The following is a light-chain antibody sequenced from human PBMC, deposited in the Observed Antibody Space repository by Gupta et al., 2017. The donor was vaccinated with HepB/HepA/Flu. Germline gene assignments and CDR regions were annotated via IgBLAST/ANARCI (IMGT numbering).Light chain of an antibody. Sequence: DIQMTQSPSSLSASVGDRVTITCRASQGITNYVAWFQQKPGKATKSLIYAASILQSGVPSKFRGSGSGTDFTLTISSLPPEDFATDSCPQYKSDPLTCGGGTKVEIK. V-gene: IGKV1-16*02. CDR2: AAS. CDR3: PQYKSDPLT. CDR1: QGITNY. J-gene: IGKJ4*01.